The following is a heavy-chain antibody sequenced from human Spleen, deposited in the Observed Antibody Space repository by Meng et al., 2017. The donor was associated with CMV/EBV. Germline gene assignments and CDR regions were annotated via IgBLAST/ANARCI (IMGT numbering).Heavy chain of an antibody. Sequence: GESLKISCAASGFTFSRYELHWVRQAPGKGLEWVSSISDSGGSTYYADSVKGRFTISRDNSKNTLYLQMSSLGAEDTAIYYCAKGYCTNGVCSAFDYWGQGTLVTVSS. CDR2: ISDSGGST. J-gene: IGHJ4*02. CDR3: AKGYCTNGVCSAFDY. V-gene: IGHV3-23*01. D-gene: IGHD2-8*01. CDR1: GFTFSRYE.